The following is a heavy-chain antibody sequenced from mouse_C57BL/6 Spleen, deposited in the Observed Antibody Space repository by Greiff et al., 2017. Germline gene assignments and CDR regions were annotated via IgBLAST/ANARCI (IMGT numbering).Heavy chain of an antibody. Sequence: QVQLQQSGAELVRPGTSVKVSCKASGYAFTNYLIEWVKQRPGQGLEWIGVINPGSGGTNYNEKFKGKATLTADKSSSTAYMQLSSLTSEDSEVYFCARGIVTTEWYFDVWGTGTTVTVSS. CDR2: INPGSGGT. V-gene: IGHV1-54*01. D-gene: IGHD2-5*01. CDR3: ARGIVTTEWYFDV. J-gene: IGHJ1*03. CDR1: GYAFTNYL.